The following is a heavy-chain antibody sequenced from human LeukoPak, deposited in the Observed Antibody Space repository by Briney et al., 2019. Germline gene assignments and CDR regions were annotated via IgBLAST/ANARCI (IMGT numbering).Heavy chain of an antibody. CDR2: ISSSSSYI. J-gene: IGHJ3*02. CDR1: GFTVSSNY. V-gene: IGHV3-21*04. D-gene: IGHD3-22*01. Sequence: GGSLRLSCAASGFTVSSNYMSWVRQAPGKGLEWVPSISSSSSYIYYADSVKGRFTISRDNSKNTLYLQMNSLRAEDTAVYYCAKDLYYDSSVSLPDAFDIWGQGTMVTVSS. CDR3: AKDLYYDSSVSLPDAFDI.